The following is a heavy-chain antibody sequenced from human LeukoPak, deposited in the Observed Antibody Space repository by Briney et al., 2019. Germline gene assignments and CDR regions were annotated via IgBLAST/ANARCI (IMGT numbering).Heavy chain of an antibody. D-gene: IGHD4-11*01. CDR1: GFTFSSYA. CDR2: ISSNGGST. CDR3: ARTSPLTTVTY. V-gene: IGHV3-64*01. Sequence: GGSLRLSCAASGFTFSSYAMYWVRQAPGKGLEYVSAISSNGGSTYYANSVKGRFTISRDNSKNTLYLQMNSLRAEDTAVYYCARTSPLTTVTYWGQGTLVTVSS. J-gene: IGHJ4*02.